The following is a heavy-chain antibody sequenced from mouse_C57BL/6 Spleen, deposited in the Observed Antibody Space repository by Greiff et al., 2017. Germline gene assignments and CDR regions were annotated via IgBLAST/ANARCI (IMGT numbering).Heavy chain of an antibody. V-gene: IGHV2-3*01. CDR1: GFSLTSYG. CDR2: IWGDGST. CDR3: AERSFYAMDY. J-gene: IGHJ4*01. Sequence: QVQLQQSGPGLVAPSPSLSISCTVSGFSLTSYGVSWVRQPPGQGLEWLGVIWGDGSTNYHYAPISRLSISKDNSKSQGCLKLNSLRTDDTATYYCAERSFYAMDYWGQGTTVTVSS.